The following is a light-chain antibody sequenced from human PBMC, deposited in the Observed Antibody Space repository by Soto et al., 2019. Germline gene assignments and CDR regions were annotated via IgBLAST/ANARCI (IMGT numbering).Light chain of an antibody. V-gene: IGKV3D-15*01. CDR3: QQYNNWPQT. J-gene: IGKJ1*01. CDR2: GSS. Sequence: EIVLTQSPATLSLSPGERATLSCRASQSISNDLAWYQQKPGQAPRLLIYGSSNRATGIPARFSGSGSGTDFTLTISSLQSEDFAVYYCQQYNNWPQTFGQGTKVDIK. CDR1: QSISND.